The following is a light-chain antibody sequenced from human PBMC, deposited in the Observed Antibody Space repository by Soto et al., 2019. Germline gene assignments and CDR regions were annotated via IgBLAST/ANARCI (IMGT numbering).Light chain of an antibody. CDR1: QTVGSTY. CDR2: DAC. CDR3: QHYGSSPWT. Sequence: EIVSTQSPGTLALSPGERASLSCGASQTVGSTYVAWYQQKPGLAPWLPIYDACSRATAIPDRFSGSGSGTDFTLTISRLEPEDFAVYYCQHYGSSPWTFGQGTKVEL. J-gene: IGKJ1*01. V-gene: IGKV3D-20*01.